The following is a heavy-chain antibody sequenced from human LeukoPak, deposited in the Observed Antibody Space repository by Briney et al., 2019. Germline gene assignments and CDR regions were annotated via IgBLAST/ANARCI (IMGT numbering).Heavy chain of an antibody. CDR2: ISSSSSTI. Sequence: RGSLRLSCAASVLTFSSYSMNWVRQAPGKGLEWVSYISSSSSTIYYADSVKGRFTISRDNAKNSLYLQMNSLRAEDTAVYYCARGYGDYVDWFDPWGQGTLVTVSS. V-gene: IGHV3-48*01. CDR1: VLTFSSYS. D-gene: IGHD4-17*01. CDR3: ARGYGDYVDWFDP. J-gene: IGHJ5*02.